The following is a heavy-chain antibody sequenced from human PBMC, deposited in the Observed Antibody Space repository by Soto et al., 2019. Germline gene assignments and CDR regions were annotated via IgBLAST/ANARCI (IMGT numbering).Heavy chain of an antibody. V-gene: IGHV3-23*01. CDR2: ISGSGGST. J-gene: IGHJ2*01. Sequence: EVQLLESGGGLVQPGGSLRLSCAASGFTFSSYAMSWVRQAPGKGLEWVSAISGSGGSTYYADSVKVRFTISRDNSKNPLYLQMNSLRAEDTAVYYCAKDLWGRPQLDWYFDLWGRGTLVTVSS. CDR3: AKDLWGRPQLDWYFDL. D-gene: IGHD5-18*01. CDR1: GFTFSSYA.